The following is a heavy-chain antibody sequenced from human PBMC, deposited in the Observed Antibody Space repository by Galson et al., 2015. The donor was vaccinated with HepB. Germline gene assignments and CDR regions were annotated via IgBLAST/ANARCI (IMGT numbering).Heavy chain of an antibody. CDR2: IYPGDSDT. CDR1: GYSFTSYW. V-gene: IGHV5-51*01. CDR3: ARLWTGYYDSSGYYFDY. Sequence: QSGAEVKKPGESLKISCKGSGYSFTSYWFGWVRQMPGKGLEWMGIIYPGDSDTRYSPSFQGQVTISADKSISTAYLQWSSLKASDTAMYYCARLWTGYYDSSGYYFDYWGQGTLVTVSS. D-gene: IGHD3-22*01. J-gene: IGHJ4*02.